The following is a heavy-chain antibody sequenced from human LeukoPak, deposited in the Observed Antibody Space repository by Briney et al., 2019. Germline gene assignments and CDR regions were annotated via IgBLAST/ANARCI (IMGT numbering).Heavy chain of an antibody. Sequence: ASVKVSCKASGGTFSSYAISWVRQAPGQGLEWMGGIIPIFGTANYAQKFQGRVTITADESTSTAYMELSSLRSEDTAVYYCARGGTTPPSYSSSWYHFDYWGQGTLVTVSS. V-gene: IGHV1-69*13. CDR2: IIPIFGTA. D-gene: IGHD6-13*01. CDR1: GGTFSSYA. J-gene: IGHJ4*02. CDR3: ARGGTTPPSYSSSWYHFDY.